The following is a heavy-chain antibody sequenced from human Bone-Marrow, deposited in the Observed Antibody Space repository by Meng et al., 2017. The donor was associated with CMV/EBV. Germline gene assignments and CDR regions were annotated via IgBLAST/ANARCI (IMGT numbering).Heavy chain of an antibody. D-gene: IGHD6-13*01. Sequence: GGSLRLSCAVSGFTFSRYWMSWVRQAPGKGLEYVSAISSNGGSTYYADSVKGRFTISRDNSKNTLYLQMGSLRAEDMAVYYCAREPYSSSWYPFDYWGQGTLVTVSS. CDR1: GFTFSRYW. CDR2: ISSNGGST. V-gene: IGHV3-64*02. CDR3: AREPYSSSWYPFDY. J-gene: IGHJ4*02.